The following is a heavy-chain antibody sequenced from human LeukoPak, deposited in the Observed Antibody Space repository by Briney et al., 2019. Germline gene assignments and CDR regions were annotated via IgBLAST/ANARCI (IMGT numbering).Heavy chain of an antibody. Sequence: PGGSLRLSCAASGFTFSTYAVNWVRQAPGKGLEWVSTISGSGDSTYYADSVKGRFTISRDNSKNTLYLQMNSLRAEDTAVYYCAKEGRTDYGDYGGWTFYYYYGMDVWGQGTTVTVSS. V-gene: IGHV3-23*01. CDR2: ISGSGDST. CDR1: GFTFSTYA. J-gene: IGHJ6*02. D-gene: IGHD4-17*01. CDR3: AKEGRTDYGDYGGWTFYYYYGMDV.